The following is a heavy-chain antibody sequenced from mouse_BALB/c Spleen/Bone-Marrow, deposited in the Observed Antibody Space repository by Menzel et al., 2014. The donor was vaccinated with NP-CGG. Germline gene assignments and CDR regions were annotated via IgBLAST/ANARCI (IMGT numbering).Heavy chain of an antibody. D-gene: IGHD1-2*01. CDR2: ISSGVTYT. J-gene: IGHJ1*01. V-gene: IGHV5-6*01. CDR3: TRQGADGYDRREDRYFDV. CDR1: GFTFSSYG. Sequence: WESLILSCAASGFTFSSYGMSWVRQTPDKGLEWLVTISSGVTYTFYPDSVKGRFTSSRDNAKNTLYLQMSSLKAEDTAMYYWTRQGADGYDRREDRYFDVWGAATTVTVSS.